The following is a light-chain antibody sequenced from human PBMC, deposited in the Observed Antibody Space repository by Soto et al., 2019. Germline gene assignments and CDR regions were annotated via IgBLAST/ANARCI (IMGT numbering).Light chain of an antibody. CDR1: QNIDNW. CDR2: AAS. CDR3: QHLNNFPRT. J-gene: IGKJ1*01. V-gene: IGKV1-12*01. Sequence: DLQMTQSPSSVSASVGDRVTITCRASQNIDNWLAWYQQRPGKAPKLLIFAASTLQSGVPSRFSGSGSGTDFTLTISSLQPEDFATYYCQHLNNFPRTFGQGTKVEVK.